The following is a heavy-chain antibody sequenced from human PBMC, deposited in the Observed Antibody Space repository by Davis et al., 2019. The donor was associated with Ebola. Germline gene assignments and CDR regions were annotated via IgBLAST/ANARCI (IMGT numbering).Heavy chain of an antibody. CDR3: VRGMARGDFGLDV. V-gene: IGHV1-2*02. D-gene: IGHD3-10*01. CDR2: INPNTGGT. J-gene: IGHJ6*02. CDR1: GYTFTAYY. Sequence: ASVKVSCKASGYTFTAYYIHWVRQAPGQGIEWMGWINPNTGGTNYAQHFQGRATMTRDTSISTAYVQLSSLRSEDTAVFYCVRGMARGDFGLDVWGQGTTVTVSS.